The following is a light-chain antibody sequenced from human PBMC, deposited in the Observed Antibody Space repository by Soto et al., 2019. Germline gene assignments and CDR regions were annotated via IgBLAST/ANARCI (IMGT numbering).Light chain of an antibody. CDR3: QQRSNWPRT. Sequence: EIVLTQSPATLSLSPGERATLSCRALQSVSSYLAWYQQKPGQAPRLLIYDASNRATGIPARFSGSVSGTDVTLTISSLEPEDFAVYYCQQRSNWPRTFGQGTKVEIK. CDR1: QSVSSY. CDR2: DAS. V-gene: IGKV3-11*01. J-gene: IGKJ1*01.